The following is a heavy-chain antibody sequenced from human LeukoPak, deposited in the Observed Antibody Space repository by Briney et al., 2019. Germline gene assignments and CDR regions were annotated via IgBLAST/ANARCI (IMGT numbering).Heavy chain of an antibody. CDR1: GFTFSSYS. J-gene: IGHJ3*02. CDR3: ARDRVNDAFDI. Sequence: GGSLRLSCAASGFTFSSYSMNWVRQAPGKGLEWVSYISSSSSTIYYADSVKGRFTISRDNAKNSLYLQMNSLRAEDTAVYYCARDRVNDAFDIWGQGTMVTVSS. CDR2: ISSSSSTI. D-gene: IGHD4-11*01. V-gene: IGHV3-48*01.